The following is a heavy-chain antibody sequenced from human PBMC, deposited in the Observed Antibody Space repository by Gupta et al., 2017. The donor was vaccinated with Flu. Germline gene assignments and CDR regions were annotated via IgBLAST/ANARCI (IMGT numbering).Heavy chain of an antibody. D-gene: IGHD2-15*01. V-gene: IGHV1-69*01. Sequence: QVQLVQSGAEVKRPGSSVNVSCKTSGGTFSTSAISWVRQAPGQGLEWIGAIIPVFGTSNYAHKFQGRATITADESTSTVYMELNGLMSDDTAVYYCATGAYCSGGSCYSPGNFWGQGTLLAVSS. J-gene: IGHJ4*02. CDR3: ATGAYCSGGSCYSPGNF. CDR2: IIPVFGTS. CDR1: GGTFSTSA.